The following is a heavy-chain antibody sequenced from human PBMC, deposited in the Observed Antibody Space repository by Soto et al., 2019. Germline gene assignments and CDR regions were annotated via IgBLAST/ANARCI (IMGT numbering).Heavy chain of an antibody. CDR1: GFTFSSYA. Sequence: SLRLSCAASGFTFSSYAMSWVRQAPGKGLEWVSAISGSGGSTYYADSVKGRFTISRDNSKNTLYLQMNSLRAEDTAVYYCAKDLPVFGVVIPRMDVWGKGTTVTVSS. CDR2: ISGSGGST. D-gene: IGHD3-3*01. V-gene: IGHV3-23*01. CDR3: AKDLPVFGVVIPRMDV. J-gene: IGHJ6*04.